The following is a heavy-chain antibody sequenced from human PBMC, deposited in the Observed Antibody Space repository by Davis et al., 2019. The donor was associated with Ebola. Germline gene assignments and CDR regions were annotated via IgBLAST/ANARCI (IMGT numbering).Heavy chain of an antibody. CDR1: GGTFSSYA. CDR2: IIPISGTA. D-gene: IGHD2-2*01. J-gene: IGHJ5*02. Sequence: SVKVSCKASGGTFSSYALSWVRQAPGQGLEWMGGIIPISGTANYAQKLQGRVTITADESTSTAYMELSSLRSEDTAVYYCAGVWVVPAAPNWFDPWGQGTLVTVSS. CDR3: AGVWVVPAAPNWFDP. V-gene: IGHV1-69*13.